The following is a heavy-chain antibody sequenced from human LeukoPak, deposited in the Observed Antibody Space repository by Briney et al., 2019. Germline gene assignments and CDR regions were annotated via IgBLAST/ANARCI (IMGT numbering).Heavy chain of an antibody. CDR2: IYHSGST. V-gene: IGHV4-38-2*02. CDR3: ARGRYFDY. Sequence: SETLSLTCIVSGYSISSGYYWGWIRQPPGKGLEWIGSIYHSGSTYYNPSLKSRVTISVDTSKNQFSLKLSSVTAADTAVYYCARGRYFDYWGQGTLVTVSS. CDR1: GYSISSGYY. J-gene: IGHJ4*02.